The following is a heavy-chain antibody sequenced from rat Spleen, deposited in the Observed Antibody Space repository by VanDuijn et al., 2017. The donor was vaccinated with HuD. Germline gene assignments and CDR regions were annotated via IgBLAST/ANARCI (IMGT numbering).Heavy chain of an antibody. CDR2: ISSGGHNT. V-gene: IGHV5-25*01. D-gene: IGHD1-2*01. Sequence: EVQLVESGGGLVQPGGSIKLSCAASGLTFSYYYMAWVRQAPTKGLEWVASISSGGHNTYYRDSVKGRFTLSRDNAKSTLYLQMDSLTSEDTATYFCARQGQLYGEKWFAYWGQGTLVTVSS. CDR3: ARQGQLYGEKWFAY. J-gene: IGHJ3*01. CDR1: GLTFSYYY.